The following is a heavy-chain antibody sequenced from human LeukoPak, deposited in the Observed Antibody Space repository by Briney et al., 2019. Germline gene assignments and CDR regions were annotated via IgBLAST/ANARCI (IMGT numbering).Heavy chain of an antibody. CDR2: IYSRST. CDR3: ARDTTVASGMQY. V-gene: IGHV4-59*01. J-gene: IGHJ4*02. D-gene: IGHD6-19*01. CDR1: GGSISTFS. Sequence: SETLSLTCTVSGGSISTFSWTWIRQFPGRGLEWIGSIYSRSTNYNPSLKSRVAIPVHTSKNQFSLRLNSVTTADTAVYYCARDTTVASGMQYWGQGTLVTVSS.